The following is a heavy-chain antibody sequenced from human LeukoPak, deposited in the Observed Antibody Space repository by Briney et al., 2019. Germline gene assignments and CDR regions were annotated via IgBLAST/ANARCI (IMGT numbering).Heavy chain of an antibody. J-gene: IGHJ4*02. D-gene: IGHD6-13*01. Sequence: GGSLRLSCAASGFTFSSYTMNWVRQAPGKGLEWVSSISSSSSYIYYADSVKGRFTISRDNAKNSLHLQMNSLRAEDTAVYYCARDPGSSSYADYWGQGTLVTVSS. CDR2: ISSSSSYI. V-gene: IGHV3-21*01. CDR3: ARDPGSSSYADY. CDR1: GFTFSSYT.